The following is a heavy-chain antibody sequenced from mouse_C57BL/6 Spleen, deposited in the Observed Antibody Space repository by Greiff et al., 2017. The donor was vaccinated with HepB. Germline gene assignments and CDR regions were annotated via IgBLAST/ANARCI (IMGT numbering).Heavy chain of an antibody. J-gene: IGHJ2*01. CDR1: GYTFTDHT. V-gene: IGHV1-78*01. CDR2: IYPRDGST. D-gene: IGHD2-3*01. Sequence: LQESDAELVKPGASVKISCKVSGYTFTDHTIHWMKQRPEQGLEWIGYIYPRDGSTKYNEKFKGKATLTADKSSSTAYMQLNSLTSEDSAVYFCARGGYDGYYLYYFDYWGQGTTLTVSS. CDR3: ARGGYDGYYLYYFDY.